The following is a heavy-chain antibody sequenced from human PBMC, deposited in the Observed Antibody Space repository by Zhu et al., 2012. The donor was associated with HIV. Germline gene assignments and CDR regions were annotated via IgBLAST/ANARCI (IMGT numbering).Heavy chain of an antibody. J-gene: IGHJ3*02. Sequence: QVQLQESGPGLVKPSETLSLTYIVSGGSINNYHWSWARQPAGKGLEWIGRHYPSGSTNYNPSLKSRVTMSVDASKNQFSLNVNSVTAADTAVYYCARDSPWPGQAFDIWGQGTMVTVSS. V-gene: IGHV4-4*07. CDR3: ARDSPWPGQAFDI. CDR1: GGSINNYH. CDR2: HYPSGST.